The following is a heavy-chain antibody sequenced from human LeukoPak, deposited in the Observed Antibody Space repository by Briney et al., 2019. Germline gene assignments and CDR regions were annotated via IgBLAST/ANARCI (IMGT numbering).Heavy chain of an antibody. Sequence: SETLSLTCTVSGGSISSSSYYWGWIRQPPGKGLEWIGSIYYSGSTYYNPSLKSRVTISVDTSKNQFSLKLSSVTAADTAVYYCARSRGITMIVVPTLTYGMDVWGQGTTVTVSS. CDR3: ARSRGITMIVVPTLTYGMDV. J-gene: IGHJ6*02. CDR1: GGSISSSSYY. D-gene: IGHD3-22*01. V-gene: IGHV4-39*01. CDR2: IYYSGST.